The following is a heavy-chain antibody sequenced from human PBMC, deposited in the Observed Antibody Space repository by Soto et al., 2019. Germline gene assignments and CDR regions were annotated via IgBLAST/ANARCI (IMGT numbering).Heavy chain of an antibody. J-gene: IGHJ1*01. V-gene: IGHV4-31*03. CDR3: ARGARQQLVDSAEYFQH. Sequence: QVQLQESGPGLVKPSQTLSLTCTVSGGSISSGGYYWSWIRQHPGKGLEWIGYIYYSGSTYYNPSLKSRVTISVDTSKNQFSLKLSSVTAADTAVYYCARGARQQLVDSAEYFQHWGQGTLVTVSS. CDR2: IYYSGST. D-gene: IGHD6-13*01. CDR1: GGSISSGGYY.